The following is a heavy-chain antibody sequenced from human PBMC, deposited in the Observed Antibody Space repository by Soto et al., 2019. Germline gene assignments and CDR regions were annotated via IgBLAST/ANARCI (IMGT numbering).Heavy chain of an antibody. CDR3: AKEHDHSSGWSEDFLDY. V-gene: IGHV3-9*01. CDR2: INWNSVNI. Sequence: PGGSLRLSCAASGFTFDDYAMHWVRQAPGKGLEWVSGINWNSVNIGYADSVKGRFTISRDNVKNSLYLQMNSLRAEDTALYYCAKEHDHSSGWSEDFLDYRGKGTLVTVSS. D-gene: IGHD6-19*01. CDR1: GFTFDDYA. J-gene: IGHJ4*02.